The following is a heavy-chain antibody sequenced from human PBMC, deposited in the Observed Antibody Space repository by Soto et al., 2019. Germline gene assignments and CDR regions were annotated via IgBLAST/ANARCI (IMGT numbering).Heavy chain of an antibody. CDR2: IRDTGANT. J-gene: IGHJ4*02. CDR1: GFTFSSYA. D-gene: IGHD5-12*01. Sequence: GGSLRLSCVASGFTFSSYAMGWVRQGPGKGLEWVSAIRDTGANTYYADSVKGRFTVSRDNSKNTLYLQMNSLRAEDTAVYYCAKYGLSTIGLFDYWGQGTLVTVSS. V-gene: IGHV3-23*01. CDR3: AKYGLSTIGLFDY.